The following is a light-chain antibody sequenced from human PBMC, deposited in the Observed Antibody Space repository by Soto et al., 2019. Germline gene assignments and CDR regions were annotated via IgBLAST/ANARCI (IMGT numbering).Light chain of an antibody. V-gene: IGKV3-15*01. Sequence: EIVMTQSPATLSVSPGERATLSCRASQSISNNVAWYQQKPGQNPRLLIYGASTRATGVPARFSGSGSGTEFTLTISSLQSEDFAVYYCQQYDNWPRTFGQGTRLEIK. CDR3: QQYDNWPRT. CDR2: GAS. J-gene: IGKJ5*01. CDR1: QSISNN.